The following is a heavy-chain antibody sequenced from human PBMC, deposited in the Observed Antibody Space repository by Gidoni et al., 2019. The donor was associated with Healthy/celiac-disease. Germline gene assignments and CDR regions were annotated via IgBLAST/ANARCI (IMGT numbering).Heavy chain of an antibody. Sequence: VQLVESGGGLVKPGRSLRLSCTASGFTFGDYAMSWFRQAPGKGLEWVGFIRSKAYGGTTEYAASVKGRFTISRDDSKSIAYLQMNSLKTEDTAVYYCTRCGGYCSGGIDYWGQGTLVTVSS. D-gene: IGHD2-15*01. CDR1: GFTFGDYA. CDR2: IRSKAYGGTT. CDR3: TRCGGYCSGGIDY. J-gene: IGHJ4*02. V-gene: IGHV3-49*05.